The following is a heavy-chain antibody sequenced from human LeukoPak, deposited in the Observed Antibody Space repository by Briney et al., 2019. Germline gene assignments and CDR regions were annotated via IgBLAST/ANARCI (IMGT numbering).Heavy chain of an antibody. V-gene: IGHV3-23*01. Sequence: PGGSLRLSCAASGFTFNNYAMSWVRQAPGRGLEWVSTISGSGDSTYYADSVKGRFTMSRDNSKNTLYLQMNSLRPEDTAVYYCPKGCASTGCYTSEHWGQGTLVTVSS. D-gene: IGHD2-2*02. CDR1: GFTFNNYA. CDR2: ISGSGDST. CDR3: PKGCASTGCYTSEH. J-gene: IGHJ4*02.